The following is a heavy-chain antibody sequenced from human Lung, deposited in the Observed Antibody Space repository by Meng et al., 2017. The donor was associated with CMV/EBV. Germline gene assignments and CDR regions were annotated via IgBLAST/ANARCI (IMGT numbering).Heavy chain of an antibody. CDR1: GYTFTNYY. D-gene: IGHD3-3*01. J-gene: IGHJ4*02. Sequence: ASXXVSXKASGYTFTNYYMHWVRQAPGQGLEWMGRINPYSGDTHFAQNFQGRVTMTRDTSISTAYMELTSLKSDDTAIYYCARDPSASVWSGYHEYWGQGEXVNGAS. CDR2: INPYSGDT. CDR3: ARDPSASVWSGYHEY. V-gene: IGHV1-2*02.